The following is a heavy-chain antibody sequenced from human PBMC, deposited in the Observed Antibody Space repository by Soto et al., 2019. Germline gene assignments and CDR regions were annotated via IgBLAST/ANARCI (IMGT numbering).Heavy chain of an antibody. CDR3: QKGRRIHSVQGMGV. J-gene: IGHJ6*04. CDR2: ISYDVSTK. V-gene: IGHV3-30*18. D-gene: IGHD5-18*01. Sequence: PGGSLRLSCAASGFTFSSYGMHWVRHAPGKGLEWVAVISYDVSTKYYADSAKGRFTNFRNNSKNTLYLQMYVPGAEDTAVYYCQKGRRIHSVQGMGVWGEGTTVTVSS. CDR1: GFTFSSYG.